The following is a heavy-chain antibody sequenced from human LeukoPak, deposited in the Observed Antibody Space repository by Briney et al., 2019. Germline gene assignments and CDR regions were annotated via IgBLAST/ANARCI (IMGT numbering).Heavy chain of an antibody. Sequence: SGTLSLTCAVYGGSLSGYYWIWIRQPPGKGLEWIGEINHSGSTTYNPSLKSRVTFSVDTSKNQFSLKLSSVTAADTAVYYCARDYSSSWYGGWFDPWGQGTLVTVSS. CDR3: ARDYSSSWYGGWFDP. V-gene: IGHV4-34*01. CDR1: GGSLSGYY. CDR2: INHSGST. J-gene: IGHJ5*02. D-gene: IGHD6-13*01.